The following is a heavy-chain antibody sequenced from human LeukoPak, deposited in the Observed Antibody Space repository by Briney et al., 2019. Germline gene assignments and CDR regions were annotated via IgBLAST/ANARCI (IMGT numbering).Heavy chain of an antibody. CDR2: IYSSGNT. Sequence: PSETLSLTCTVSGGSISSYYWSWIRQPPGKGLEWIGYIYSSGNTYYNPSLKSRVTMLVDTSKNQFSLKLSSLTAADTAVYYCARAGSSGWYPDYWGQGTLVTVSS. J-gene: IGHJ4*02. CDR3: ARAGSSGWYPDY. CDR1: GGSISSYY. V-gene: IGHV4-59*01. D-gene: IGHD6-19*01.